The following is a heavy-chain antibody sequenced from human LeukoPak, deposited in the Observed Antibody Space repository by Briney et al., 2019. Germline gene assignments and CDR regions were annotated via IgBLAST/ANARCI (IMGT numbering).Heavy chain of an antibody. Sequence: SETLSLTCTVPGGSISSYYWSWIRQPPGKGLEWIGYIYYSGSTNYNPSLKSRVTISVDTSKNQFSLKLSSVTAADTAVYYCARLGSSGYSYGWSQGTLVTVSS. CDR2: IYYSGST. J-gene: IGHJ4*02. D-gene: IGHD5-18*01. V-gene: IGHV4-59*01. CDR1: GGSISSYY. CDR3: ARLGSSGYSYG.